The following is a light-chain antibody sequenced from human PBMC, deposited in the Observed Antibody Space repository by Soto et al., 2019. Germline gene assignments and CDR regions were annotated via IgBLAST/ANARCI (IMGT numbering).Light chain of an antibody. CDR3: LQGLT. J-gene: IGKJ4*01. CDR1: QSISSY. V-gene: IGKV1-33*01. Sequence: DIQNTKCPFSLSAAVRDIDVITCRASQSISSYLHWYQQKPGKAPKLLIYDASNLETGVPSRFSGSGSGTDFTFIIRSLEPEDNGTCYSLQGLTFGGGTKVDI. CDR2: DAS.